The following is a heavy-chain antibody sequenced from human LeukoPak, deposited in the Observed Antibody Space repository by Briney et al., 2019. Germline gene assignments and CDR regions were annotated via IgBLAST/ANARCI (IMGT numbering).Heavy chain of an antibody. J-gene: IGHJ4*02. CDR1: GGSISSNNYY. CDR2: IYYSGST. CDR3: ARRAPAGTIYY. D-gene: IGHD6-13*01. V-gene: IGHV4-39*01. Sequence: PSETLSLTCTVSGGSISSNNYYWGWIRQPPGKGLEWIGNIYYSGSTYYNPSLKSRVTISVDTSKNQFSLNLSSVTAADTAVYYCARRAPAGTIYYWGQGTLVTVSS.